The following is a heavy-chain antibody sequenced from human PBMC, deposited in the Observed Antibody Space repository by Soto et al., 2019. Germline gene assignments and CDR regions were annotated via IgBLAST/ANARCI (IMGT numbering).Heavy chain of an antibody. CDR1: GNSVSTNSAA. CDR2: TYYRSKWYN. Sequence: SQTLSLTCSISGNSVSTNSAAWNWIRQSPSRGLEWLGRTYYRSKWYNDYAVSVKSRITINPDTSKNQFSLQLNSVTPEDTAVYYCARDRYYGSGSYYAFDYWGQGTLVTVSS. V-gene: IGHV6-1*01. J-gene: IGHJ4*02. CDR3: ARDRYYGSGSYYAFDY. D-gene: IGHD3-10*01.